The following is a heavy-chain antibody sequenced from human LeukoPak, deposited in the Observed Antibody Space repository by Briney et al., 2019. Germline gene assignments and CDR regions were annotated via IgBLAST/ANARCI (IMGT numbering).Heavy chain of an antibody. J-gene: IGHJ4*02. CDR1: GFTVSSNY. CDR2: IYSGGST. D-gene: IGHD6-19*01. V-gene: IGHV3-53*01. Sequence: PGGSLRLSCAASGFTVSSNYMSWVRQAPGKGLERVSVIYSGGSTYYADSVKGRFTISRDNSKNTLYLQMNSLRAEDTAVYYCARDEDSSGWYNYWGQGTLVTVSS. CDR3: ARDEDSSGWYNY.